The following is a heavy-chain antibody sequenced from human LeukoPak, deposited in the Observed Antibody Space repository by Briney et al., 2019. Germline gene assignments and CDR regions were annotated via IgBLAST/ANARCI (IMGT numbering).Heavy chain of an antibody. D-gene: IGHD6-19*01. CDR2: ISGSGSST. CDR3: AKDWIAVGGRWFDP. V-gene: IGHV3-23*01. Sequence: GGSLRLSCAASGFTFSSYAMSWVRQAPGKGLEWVSAISGSGSSTFYTESVEGRFTISRDSSKNTLCLEMKNLRVEDTAVYYCAKDWIAVGGRWFDPWGQGTLVTVSS. CDR1: GFTFSSYA. J-gene: IGHJ5*02.